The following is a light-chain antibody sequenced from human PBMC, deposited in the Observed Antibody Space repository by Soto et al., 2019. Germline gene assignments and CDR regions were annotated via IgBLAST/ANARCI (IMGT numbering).Light chain of an antibody. Sequence: QSVLTQPPSVSGAPGQRVTISCTGNNSNLGAGYDVHWYQQLPGAAPKLVIFGNRNRPSGVPERFSGSKSGTSASLAITGLQAEDEAEYYFQAYDYSLTASVFGGGTKVTVL. J-gene: IGLJ3*02. CDR3: QAYDYSLTASV. CDR2: GNR. CDR1: NSNLGAGYD. V-gene: IGLV1-40*01.